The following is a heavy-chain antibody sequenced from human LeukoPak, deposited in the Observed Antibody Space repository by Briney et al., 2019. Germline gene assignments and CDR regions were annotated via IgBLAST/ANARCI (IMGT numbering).Heavy chain of an antibody. Sequence: GGSLRLSCAASGFTFSSYGMHWVRQAPGKGLEWVAGIWYDGNNKYYADSAKGRFTISRDNSKNTLYLQMNSLRAEDTAVYYCVKDQYYDSSGYYFDHWGQGTLVTVSS. D-gene: IGHD3-22*01. CDR2: IWYDGNNK. CDR3: VKDQYYDSSGYYFDH. V-gene: IGHV3-33*06. J-gene: IGHJ4*02. CDR1: GFTFSSYG.